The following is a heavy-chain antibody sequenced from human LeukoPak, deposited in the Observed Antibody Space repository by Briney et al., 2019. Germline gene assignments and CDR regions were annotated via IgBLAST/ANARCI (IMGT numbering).Heavy chain of an antibody. D-gene: IGHD6-19*01. CDR1: GGTFSSYA. CDR3: ARDRAVAGAYYFDY. CDR2: IIPIFGTA. V-gene: IGHV1-69*05. J-gene: IGHJ4*02. Sequence: AASVKVSCKASGGTFSSYAISWVRQAPGQGLEWMGRIIPIFGTANYAQKFQGRVTITTDESTSTAYMELSSLRSEDTAVYYCARDRAVAGAYYFDYWGQGTLVTVSS.